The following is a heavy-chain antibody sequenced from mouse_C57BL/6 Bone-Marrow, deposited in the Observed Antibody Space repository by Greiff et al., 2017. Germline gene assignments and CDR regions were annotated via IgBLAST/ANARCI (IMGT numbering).Heavy chain of an antibody. CDR1: GFTFSSYG. CDR3: ARHGNYYSYYAMDY. D-gene: IGHD2-1*01. Sequence: EVMLVESGGDLVKPGGSLKLSCAASGFTFSSYGMSWVRQTPNKRLEWVATISSGGSYTYYPDSVKGRFTISGDNAKNTLYLQMSSLKSEDTAMYYCARHGNYYSYYAMDYWGQGTSVTVSS. J-gene: IGHJ4*01. CDR2: ISSGGSYT. V-gene: IGHV5-6*02.